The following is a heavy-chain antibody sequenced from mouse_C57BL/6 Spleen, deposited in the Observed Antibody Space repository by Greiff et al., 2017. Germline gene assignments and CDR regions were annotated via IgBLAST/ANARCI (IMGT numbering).Heavy chain of an antibody. Sequence: EVQLMESGPGLVKPSQSLSLTCSVTGYSITSGYYWNWIRQFPGNKLEWMGYISYDGSNNYNPSLKNRISITRYTSKNQFFLKLNSVTTEDTATYYCARAGTTVVAFDYWGQGTTLTVSS. CDR1: GYSITSGYY. CDR2: ISYDGSN. D-gene: IGHD1-1*01. J-gene: IGHJ2*01. CDR3: ARAGTTVVAFDY. V-gene: IGHV3-6*01.